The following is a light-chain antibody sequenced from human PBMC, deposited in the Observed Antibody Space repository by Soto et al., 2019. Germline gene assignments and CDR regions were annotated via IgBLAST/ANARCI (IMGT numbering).Light chain of an antibody. J-gene: IGKJ4*01. CDR2: GAS. CDR3: QQYSNWPLT. Sequence: EILMTQPPATLSVSPGERATLSCRASQSVSSNLAWYQQKPGQAPRLLIFGASTRASGIPARFSASGSGTEFSLTISSLQSEDFAVYYCQQYSNWPLTFGGGTKVEI. V-gene: IGKV3-15*01. CDR1: QSVSSN.